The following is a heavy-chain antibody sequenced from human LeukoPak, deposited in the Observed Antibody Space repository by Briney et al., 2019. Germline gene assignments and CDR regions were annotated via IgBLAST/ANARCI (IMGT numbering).Heavy chain of an antibody. CDR1: GFTFSSYS. CDR2: ISSSSSTI. CDR3: ARDRYDSSGYYPY. J-gene: IGHJ4*02. V-gene: IGHV3-48*01. D-gene: IGHD3-22*01. Sequence: GGSLRLSCAASGFTFSSYSMNRVRQAPGKGLEWVSYISSSSSTIYYADSVKGRFTISRDNAKNSLYLQMNSLRAEDTAVYYCARDRYDSSGYYPYWGQGTLVTVSS.